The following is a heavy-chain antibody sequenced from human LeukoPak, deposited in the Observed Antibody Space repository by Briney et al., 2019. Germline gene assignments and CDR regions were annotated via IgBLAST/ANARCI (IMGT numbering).Heavy chain of an antibody. CDR3: ARETRRMDPYYFDY. CDR1: GGSISSGGYY. V-gene: IGHV4-31*03. D-gene: IGHD2-8*01. CDR2: IYYSGST. J-gene: IGHJ4*02. Sequence: SQTLSLTCTVSGGSISSGGYYWSWIRQPPGKGLEWIGYIYYSGSTYYNPSLKSRVTISVDTSKNQFSLKLSSVTAADTAVYYCARETRRMDPYYFDYWGQGTLVTVSS.